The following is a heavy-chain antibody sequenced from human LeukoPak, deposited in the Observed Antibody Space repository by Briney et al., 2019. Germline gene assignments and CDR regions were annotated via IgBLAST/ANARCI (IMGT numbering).Heavy chain of an antibody. V-gene: IGHV1-2*02. CDR2: IFPNSGDT. CDR1: EYTFTGYY. CDR3: AASGYSYGSFDY. Sequence: ASVKVSCKASEYTFTGYYIHWVRQAPGQGLEWMGWIFPNSGDTNYAQKFQGRVTMTRDTSLSTAYMELSRLRSDDTAVYYCAASGYSYGSFDYWGQGTLVTVSS. J-gene: IGHJ4*02. D-gene: IGHD5-18*01.